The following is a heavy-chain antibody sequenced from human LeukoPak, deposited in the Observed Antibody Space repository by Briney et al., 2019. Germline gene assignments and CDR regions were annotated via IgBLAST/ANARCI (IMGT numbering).Heavy chain of an antibody. V-gene: IGHV3-21*01. CDR1: AFSFSGYN. CDR3: ARLRYYGMDV. J-gene: IGHJ6*02. CDR2: ISSSGTYI. Sequence: GGSLRLSCAASAFSFSGYNMNWVRQAPGKGLEWVSSISSSGTYIYYRELVNGRFTSSRDNAKNALYLQMNSLRAEDTAVYYCARLRYYGMDVWGQGTTVTVSS.